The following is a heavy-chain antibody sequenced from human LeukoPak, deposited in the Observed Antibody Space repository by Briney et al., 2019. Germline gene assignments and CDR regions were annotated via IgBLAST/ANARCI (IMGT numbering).Heavy chain of an antibody. CDR3: ARVPRPGYCSSTSCYPDAFDI. J-gene: IGHJ3*02. CDR1: GGSISSGDYY. CDR2: IYYSGST. D-gene: IGHD2-2*03. Sequence: SSQTLSLTCTVSGGSISSGDYYWSWIRQPPGKGLEWIGYIYYSGSTYYNPSPKSRVTISVDTSKNQFSLKLSSVTAADTAVYYCARVPRPGYCSSTSCYPDAFDIWGQGTMVTVSS. V-gene: IGHV4-30-4*08.